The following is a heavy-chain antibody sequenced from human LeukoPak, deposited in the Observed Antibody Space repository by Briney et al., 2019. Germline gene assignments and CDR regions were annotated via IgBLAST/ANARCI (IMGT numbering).Heavy chain of an antibody. CDR1: GYIFAHNG. D-gene: IGHD3-10*01. V-gene: IGHV1-18*01. CDR2: ISAYNGDT. Sequence: ASVKVSCKTSGYIFAHNGISWVRQAPGQGPEWMGWISAYNGDTNYAQNFQGRVTMTRDTSTSTVYMELRSLRSDDTAVYYCARAAIVGYYFDYWGQGTLVTVSS. CDR3: ARAAIVGYYFDY. J-gene: IGHJ4*02.